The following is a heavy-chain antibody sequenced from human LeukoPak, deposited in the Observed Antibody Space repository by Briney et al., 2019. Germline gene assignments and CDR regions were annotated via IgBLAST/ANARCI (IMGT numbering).Heavy chain of an antibody. Sequence: PSETLSLTCAVYGGSFSGYYWSWIRQPPGKGLEWVGEINHSGSTNYNPSLKSRVTISVDTSKNQLSLKLSSVTAADTAVYYCARGGGQFGTRYYYYGMDVWGQGTTVTVSS. CDR3: ARGGGQFGTRYYYYGMDV. CDR2: INHSGST. D-gene: IGHD3-10*01. V-gene: IGHV4-34*01. J-gene: IGHJ6*02. CDR1: GGSFSGYY.